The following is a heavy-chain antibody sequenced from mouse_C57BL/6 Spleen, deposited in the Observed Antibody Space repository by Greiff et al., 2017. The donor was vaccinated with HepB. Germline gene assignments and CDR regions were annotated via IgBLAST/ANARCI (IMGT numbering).Heavy chain of an antibody. CDR3: ARWGGILFDY. V-gene: IGHV3-6*01. CDR1: GYSITSGYY. Sequence: EVKLMESGPGLVKPSQSLSLTCSVTGYSITSGYYWNWIRQFPGKKLEWMGYISYDGSNNYNPSLKNRISITRDTSKNQFFLKLNSVTTEDTATYYCARWGGILFDYWGQGTTLTVSS. CDR2: ISYDGSN. J-gene: IGHJ2*01.